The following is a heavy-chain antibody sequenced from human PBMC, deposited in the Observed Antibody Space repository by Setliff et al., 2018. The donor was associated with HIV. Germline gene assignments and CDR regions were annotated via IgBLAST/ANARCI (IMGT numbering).Heavy chain of an antibody. Sequence: AGGSLRLSCAVSGFSLSDYSVNWVRQAPGKGLEWISYIGWNTLYYADSVRGRFTISTDNAKSSLYLQMNSLRAEDTAVYYCVRDHVWGFDYWGQGTLVTVSS. D-gene: IGHD3-16*01. J-gene: IGHJ4*02. V-gene: IGHV3-48*01. CDR1: GFSLSDYS. CDR3: VRDHVWGFDY. CDR2: IGWNTL.